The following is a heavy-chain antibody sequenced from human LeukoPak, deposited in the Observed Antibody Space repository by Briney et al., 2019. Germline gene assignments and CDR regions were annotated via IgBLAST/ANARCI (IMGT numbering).Heavy chain of an antibody. CDR1: SGFISNYY. Sequence: SETLSLTCSVSSGFISNYYWSWIRQPAGKGLEWIGRISTSGNTNYSPSLKSRVTMSVDTSKNQFFLNLRPVTAADTAVYYCARDSRYYDFWSGYLDYWGQGALVTVSS. V-gene: IGHV4-4*07. CDR2: ISTSGNT. J-gene: IGHJ4*02. CDR3: ARDSRYYDFWSGYLDY. D-gene: IGHD3-3*01.